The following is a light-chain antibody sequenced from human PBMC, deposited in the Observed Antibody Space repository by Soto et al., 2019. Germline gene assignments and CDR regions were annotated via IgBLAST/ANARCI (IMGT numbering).Light chain of an antibody. J-gene: IGKJ4*01. Sequence: EIVLTQSPGTLSVSPGERVALSCRASQSVGRNFLAWYQHKPGQAPRLIIHGASTRASGITDTFSGSGSGTDFTLTIGRLEPEDFAVFYWQQDASSPLTFGGGTKVETK. CDR1: QSVGRNF. CDR2: GAS. CDR3: QQDASSPLT. V-gene: IGKV3-20*01.